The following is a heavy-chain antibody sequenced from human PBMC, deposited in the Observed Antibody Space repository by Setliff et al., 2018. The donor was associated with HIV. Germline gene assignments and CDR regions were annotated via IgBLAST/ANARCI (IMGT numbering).Heavy chain of an antibody. CDR1: GYNFVDYS. D-gene: IGHD2-2*01. Sequence: ESLKTSCQGSGYNFVDYSIAWVRQVPGKGLEWMGIIYPVDSETRYSPSFQGQVTISADKSINTAYLQWTTLKASDSAMYYCARPRGNDYAGSGFDNWGQGTLVTVSS. CDR3: ARPRGNDYAGSGFDN. CDR2: IYPVDSET. V-gene: IGHV5-51*01. J-gene: IGHJ4*02.